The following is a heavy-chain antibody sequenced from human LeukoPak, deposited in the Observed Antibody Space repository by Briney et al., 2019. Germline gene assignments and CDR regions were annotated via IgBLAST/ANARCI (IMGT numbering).Heavy chain of an antibody. Sequence: PGRSLRLSCAASGFTFSSYAMHWVRQAPGKGLEWVAVISYDGSNKYYADSVKGRFTISRDNSKNTLYLQMNSLGAEDTAVYYCARGYYYDSSGYPLDYYYYGMDVWGQGTTVTVSS. CDR2: ISYDGSNK. CDR1: GFTFSSYA. CDR3: ARGYYYDSSGYPLDYYYYGMDV. V-gene: IGHV3-30-3*01. D-gene: IGHD3-22*01. J-gene: IGHJ6*02.